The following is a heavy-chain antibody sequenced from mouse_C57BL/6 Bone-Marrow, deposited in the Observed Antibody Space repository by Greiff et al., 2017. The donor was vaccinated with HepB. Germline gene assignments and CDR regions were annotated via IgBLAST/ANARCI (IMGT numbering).Heavy chain of an antibody. Sequence: QVQLQQPGAELVRPGSSVKLSCKASGYTFTSYWMHWVKQRPIQGLEWIGNIDPSDSETHYNQKFKDKATLTVDKSSSTAYMQLSSLTSEDSAAYYCAVVTTVCFDYWGQGTTLTVSA. CDR3: AVVTTVCFDY. D-gene: IGHD2-5*01. J-gene: IGHJ2*01. V-gene: IGHV1-52*01. CDR1: GYTFTSYW. CDR2: IDPSDSET.